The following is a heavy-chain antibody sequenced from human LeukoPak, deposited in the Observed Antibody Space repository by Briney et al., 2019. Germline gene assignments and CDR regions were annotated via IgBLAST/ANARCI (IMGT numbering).Heavy chain of an antibody. CDR1: GGTFSSYA. V-gene: IGHV1-69*04. Sequence: GSSVKVSCKASGGTFSSYATSWVRQAPGQGLEWMGRIIPFLDIANYAQKFQGRVTITADKSTSTAYMELSSLRSEDTAVYYCATNPNTFGVVIIEGYYFEYWGQGTLVTVSS. CDR3: ATNPNTFGVVIIEGYYFEY. CDR2: IIPFLDIA. J-gene: IGHJ4*02. D-gene: IGHD3-3*01.